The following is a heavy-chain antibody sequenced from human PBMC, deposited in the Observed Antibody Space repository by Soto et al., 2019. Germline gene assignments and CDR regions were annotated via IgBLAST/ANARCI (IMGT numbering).Heavy chain of an antibody. CDR2: ISYDEIDK. Sequence: PGGSLRLSCAASGFTFSNYTMHWVRQAPGKGLEWVALISYDEIDKYFADAVKGRFTISREDSKNTVYLQMDSLKTEDTAVYYCATKRTGITTIGPGYWGQGTLVTVSS. J-gene: IGHJ4*02. D-gene: IGHD1-20*01. CDR1: GFTFSNYT. CDR3: ATKRTGITTIGPGY. V-gene: IGHV3-30*04.